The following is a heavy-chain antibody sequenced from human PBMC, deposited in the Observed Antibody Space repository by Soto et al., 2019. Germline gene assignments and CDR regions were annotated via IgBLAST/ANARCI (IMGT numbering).Heavy chain of an antibody. CDR1: GYTFTNYG. Sequence: QVQLVQSGGEVAKPGASVKVSCKASGYTFTNYGINWVRQAPGLGLEWMGWINGYNGKTNYAQKFQARVTMTTDTCRDTVYRDLRRRRSDSTAVYYSASGPDPNYCAYWGQGDLVSVSS. J-gene: IGHJ4*02. CDR3: ASGPDPNYCAY. V-gene: IGHV1-18*01. CDR2: INGYNGKT.